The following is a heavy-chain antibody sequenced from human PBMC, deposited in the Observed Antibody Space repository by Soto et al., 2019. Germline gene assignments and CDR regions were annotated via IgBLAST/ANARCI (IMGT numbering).Heavy chain of an antibody. V-gene: IGHV4-30-4*02. CDR3: AKYQTPEFDX. CDR2: ISDSGST. D-gene: IGHD2-2*01. CDR1: GASIGSVDDY. Sequence: SDTLSLTFSVSGASIGSVDDYWTWIRQSPGKGLEWIGYISDSGSTFYNPSLRSRLTIALDTSKNHFSLKLNSVTAADTAVYYCAKYQTPEFDXWGQGIPVTVSX. J-gene: IGHJ5*02.